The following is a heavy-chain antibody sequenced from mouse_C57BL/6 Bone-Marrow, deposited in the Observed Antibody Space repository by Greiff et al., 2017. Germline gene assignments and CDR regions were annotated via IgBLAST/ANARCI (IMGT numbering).Heavy chain of an antibody. D-gene: IGHD1-1*01. J-gene: IGHJ2*01. V-gene: IGHV1-69*01. CDR2: IDPSDSYN. Sequence: QVQLQQPGAELVMPGASVKLSCKASGYTFTSYWMHWVKQRPGQGLEWIGEIDPSDSYNNYNQKFKGKSTLTVDKSSSTAYMQRSRLTSEDSAVYYGARGDTTVVVDFDYWGQGTTLTVSS. CDR3: ARGDTTVVVDFDY. CDR1: GYTFTSYW.